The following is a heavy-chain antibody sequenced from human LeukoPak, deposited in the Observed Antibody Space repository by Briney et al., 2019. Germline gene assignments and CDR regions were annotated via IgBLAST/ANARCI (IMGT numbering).Heavy chain of an antibody. J-gene: IGHJ6*03. CDR2: LSSYNGNT. V-gene: IGHV1-18*01. Sequence: ASVKVSCKASGYTFTSYGISWVRQAPGQGLEWMGWLSSYNGNTNYAQKFQGRVTMTTDTSTSTAYMDLRSLRSDDTAVYYCARAPRITILGVVTRYYYYMDVWGKGTPVTVSS. CDR3: ARAPRITILGVVTRYYYYMDV. CDR1: GYTFTSYG. D-gene: IGHD3-3*01.